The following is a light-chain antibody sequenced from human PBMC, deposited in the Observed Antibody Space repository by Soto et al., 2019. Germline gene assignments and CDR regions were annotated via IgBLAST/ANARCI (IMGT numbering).Light chain of an antibody. CDR2: GAS. J-gene: IGKJ1*01. CDR1: QSVSSN. Sequence: EIVMTQSPATLSVSPGERATLSCRASQSVSSNLAWYQQKPGQAPRLLIYGASTRATGIPARFSGSGSGTEFPLTISSLQSAYFAVYYCQQYNNWARTFGQGTKVEIK. V-gene: IGKV3-15*01. CDR3: QQYNNWART.